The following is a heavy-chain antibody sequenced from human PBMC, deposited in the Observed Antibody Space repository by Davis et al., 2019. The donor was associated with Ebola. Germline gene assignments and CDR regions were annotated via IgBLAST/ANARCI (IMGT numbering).Heavy chain of an antibody. CDR2: INPSGGTT. J-gene: IGHJ4*02. CDR3: ARGSSGLDY. V-gene: IGHV1-46*01. D-gene: IGHD6-19*01. Sequence: AASVKVSCKASGYTFTNFFMHWVRQAPGQGLEWMGIINPSGGTTIYAQRFQGRVTMTRDTSTSTAYMELRSLRSDDTAVYYCARGSSGLDYWGQGTLVTVSS. CDR1: GYTFTNFF.